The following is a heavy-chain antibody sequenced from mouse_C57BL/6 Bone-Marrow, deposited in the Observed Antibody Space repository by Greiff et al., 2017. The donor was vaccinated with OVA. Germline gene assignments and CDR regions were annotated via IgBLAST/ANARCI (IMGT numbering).Heavy chain of an antibody. CDR1: VYTFTNYW. CDR2: IYPGGGYT. Sequence: VQLQQSGAELVRPGTSVKMSCNATVYTFTNYWIGWAKQRPGHGLEWIGDIYPGGGYTNSNEKFKGKATLTADKSSSTAYMQFSSLTSEDSAIYYCAMVFYYSNYAFYYYAMDYWGQGTSVTVSS. CDR3: AMVFYYSNYAFYYYAMDY. J-gene: IGHJ4*01. D-gene: IGHD2-5*01. V-gene: IGHV1-63*01.